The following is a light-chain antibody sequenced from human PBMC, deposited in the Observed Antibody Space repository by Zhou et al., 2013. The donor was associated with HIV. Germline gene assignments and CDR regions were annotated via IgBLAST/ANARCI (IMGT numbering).Light chain of an antibody. V-gene: IGKV3D-20*02. CDR3: QQNSKWPPHT. CDR1: QSVSSSY. CDR2: GAF. Sequence: EIVLTQSPGTLSLSPGERATLFCRASQSVSSSYIAWYQQKPGQAPRLLIHGAFSRATGIPARFSARGTGTDFALIINSLEPEDSAVYYCQQNSKWPPHTFGQGTKLQIK. J-gene: IGKJ2*01.